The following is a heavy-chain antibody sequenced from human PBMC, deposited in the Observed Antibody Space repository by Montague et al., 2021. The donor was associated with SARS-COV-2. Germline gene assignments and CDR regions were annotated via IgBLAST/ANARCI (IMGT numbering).Heavy chain of an antibody. J-gene: IGHJ4*02. CDR1: GFTFSSYR. D-gene: IGHD3-9*01. CDR3: ARDPFYDILTGYYSN. CDR2: ISSSSSYI. V-gene: IGHV3-21*01. Sequence: SLRLSCAASGFTFSSYRMNWVRQAPGKGLAWVSSISSSSSYIYYADSVKGRFTISRDNAKNSLYLQMNSLRAEDTAVYYCARDPFYDILTGYYSNWGQGTLVTVSS.